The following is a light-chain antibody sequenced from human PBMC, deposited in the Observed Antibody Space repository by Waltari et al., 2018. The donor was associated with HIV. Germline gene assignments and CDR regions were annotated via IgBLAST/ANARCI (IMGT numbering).Light chain of an antibody. Sequence: DIQMTQSPSTRSASVGDRVTNTCRASQSISSWLAWYQQKPGKAPKLLIYKASSLESGVPARFSGSGSGTEFTLTISSLQPDDFATYYCQQYNSYLLTFGGGTKVEIK. J-gene: IGKJ4*01. V-gene: IGKV1-5*03. CDR1: QSISSW. CDR3: QQYNSYLLT. CDR2: KAS.